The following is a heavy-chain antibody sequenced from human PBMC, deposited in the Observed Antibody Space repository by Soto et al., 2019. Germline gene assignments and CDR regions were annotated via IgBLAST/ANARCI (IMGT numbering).Heavy chain of an antibody. CDR2: ISGSGGST. CDR3: AKEGSRSYSTY. Sequence: EVQLLESGGGWVQPGGSLRLSCAASGFIFSSYSMSWVRQAPGKGLEWVSAISGSGGSTYYTDSVKGRFTISRDNSKNTLYLQMNSLRAEDTAVYYCAKEGSRSYSTYWGQGTLVTVSS. J-gene: IGHJ4*02. V-gene: IGHV3-23*01. D-gene: IGHD1-26*01. CDR1: GFIFSSYS.